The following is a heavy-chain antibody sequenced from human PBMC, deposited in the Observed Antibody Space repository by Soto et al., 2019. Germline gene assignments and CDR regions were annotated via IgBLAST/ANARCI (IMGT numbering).Heavy chain of an antibody. V-gene: IGHV1-69*02. CDR2: IIPILDIP. D-gene: IGHD2-8*02. CDR1: GGTFSRYT. J-gene: IGHJ6*02. Sequence: QVQLVQSGAEVKKPGSSVKVSCKASGGTFSRYTFTWVRQAPGQGLEWMGRIIPILDIPNYAQNFQGRVTITADKSTSTASMELGSLTSDDTAVYYCASHFTGVLGLGTSPPGGDNYGWDVWGQGTTVTVSS. CDR3: ASHFTGVLGLGTSPPGGDNYGWDV.